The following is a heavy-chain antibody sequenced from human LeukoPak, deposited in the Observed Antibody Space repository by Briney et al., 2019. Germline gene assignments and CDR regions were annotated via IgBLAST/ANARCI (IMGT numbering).Heavy chain of an antibody. CDR2: ISAYNGNT. D-gene: IGHD3-10*01. CDR3: ARDMYYYGSGDAFDI. CDR1: GYTFTSYG. Sequence: ASVKVSCKASGYTFTSYGISWVRQAPGQGLEWMGWISAYNGNTNYAQKLQGRVTMTTDTSTSTAYMELRSLRSDDTAVYYCARDMYYYGSGDAFDIWGQGTMVTVSS. J-gene: IGHJ3*02. V-gene: IGHV1-18*01.